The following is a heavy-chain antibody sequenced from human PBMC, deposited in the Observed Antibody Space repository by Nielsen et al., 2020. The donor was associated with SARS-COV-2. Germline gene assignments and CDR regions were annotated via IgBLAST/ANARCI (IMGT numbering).Heavy chain of an antibody. V-gene: IGHV2-70*01. CDR3: ARSYYDILTGYYPDAFDI. J-gene: IGHJ3*02. Sequence: SGPTLVKPTQTLTLTCTFSGFSLSTSGMCVSWIRQPPGKALEWLALIDWDDDKYYSTFLKTRLTISKDTSKNQVVLTMTNMDPVDTATYYCARSYYDILTGYYPDAFDIWGQGTMVTVSS. CDR1: GFSLSTSGMC. CDR2: IDWDDDK. D-gene: IGHD3-9*01.